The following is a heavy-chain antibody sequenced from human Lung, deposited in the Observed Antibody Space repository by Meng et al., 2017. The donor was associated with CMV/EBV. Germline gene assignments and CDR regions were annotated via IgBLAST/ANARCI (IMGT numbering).Heavy chain of an antibody. CDR3: AKAVYGSSFEGY. V-gene: IGHV3-30*02. CDR1: GFTFSSYG. Sequence: GGSXRLSCAASGFTFSSYGMHWVRQAPGKGLEWVAFIRYDGSNKYYADSVKGRFTISRDNSKNTLYLQMNSLRAEDTAVYYCAKAVYGSSFEGYLGQGTLVTVSS. J-gene: IGHJ4*02. CDR2: IRYDGSNK. D-gene: IGHD6-13*01.